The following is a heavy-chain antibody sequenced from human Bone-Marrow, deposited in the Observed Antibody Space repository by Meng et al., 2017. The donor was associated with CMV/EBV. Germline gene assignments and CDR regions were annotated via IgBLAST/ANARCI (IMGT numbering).Heavy chain of an antibody. Sequence: YHWGLIPQPPGKGLEWIGEINHSGSTNYNPSLKSRVTISVDTSKNQFSLKLSSVTAADTAVYYCARTLTGYSSSWYDGGAELNWFDPWGQGTPVTVSS. J-gene: IGHJ5*02. CDR1: YH. D-gene: IGHD6-13*01. CDR3: ARTLTGYSSSWYDGGAELNWFDP. CDR2: INHSGST. V-gene: IGHV4-34*01.